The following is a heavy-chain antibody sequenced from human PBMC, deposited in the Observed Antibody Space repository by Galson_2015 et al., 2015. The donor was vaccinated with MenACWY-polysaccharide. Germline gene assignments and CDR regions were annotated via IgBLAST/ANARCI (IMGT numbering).Heavy chain of an antibody. CDR3: AKAPTPNY. V-gene: IGHV3-23*01. J-gene: IGHJ4*02. CDR2: ISTSGDST. Sequence: SLRLSCAASGFTFSSYAMSWVRQSPGKGLEWVSAISTSGDSTCYADSVKGRFTISRDNSKNTLYLQMNSLRADDTAVYYCAKAPTPNYWGQGTLVTVSS. CDR1: GFTFSSYA.